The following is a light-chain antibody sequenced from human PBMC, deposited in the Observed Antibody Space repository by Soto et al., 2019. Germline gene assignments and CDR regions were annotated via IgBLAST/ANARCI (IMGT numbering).Light chain of an antibody. Sequence: DIQMTQSPSTLSASVGDGVTITCRASQSISNRLAWYQQRPGKAPKYLIYDASTLDSGAPSRFSGSGSGTEFTLSISSLQPDDVATYYCQQYNIYPWTFGQGTKVDIK. CDR1: QSISNR. V-gene: IGKV1-5*01. J-gene: IGKJ1*01. CDR2: DAS. CDR3: QQYNIYPWT.